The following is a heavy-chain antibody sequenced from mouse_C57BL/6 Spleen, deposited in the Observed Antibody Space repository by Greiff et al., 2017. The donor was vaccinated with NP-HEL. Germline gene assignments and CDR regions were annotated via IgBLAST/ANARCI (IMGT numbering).Heavy chain of an antibody. CDR2: INPGSGGT. V-gene: IGHV1-54*01. Sequence: VQLQESGAELVRPGTSVKVSCKASGYAFTNYLIEWVKQRPGQGLEWIGVINPGSGGTNYNEKFKGKATLTADKSSSTAYMQLSSLTSEDSAVYFCARSPVYYGYDGAYWGRGTLVTVSA. J-gene: IGHJ3*01. CDR3: ARSPVYYGYDGAY. D-gene: IGHD2-2*01. CDR1: GYAFTNYL.